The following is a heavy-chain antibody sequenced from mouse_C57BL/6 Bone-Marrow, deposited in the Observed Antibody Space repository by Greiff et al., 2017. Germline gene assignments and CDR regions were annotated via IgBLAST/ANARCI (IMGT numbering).Heavy chain of an antibody. Sequence: DVKLVESGAGLVKPGGSLKLSCAASGFTFSSYAMSWVRQTPEKRLEWVAYISSGGDYIYYADTVKGRFTISRDNARNTLYLQMSSLKSEDTAMYYCTRDGDYRAMDYWGQGTSVTVSS. J-gene: IGHJ4*01. CDR1: GFTFSSYA. CDR3: TRDGDYRAMDY. CDR2: ISSGGDYI. D-gene: IGHD2-13*01. V-gene: IGHV5-9-1*02.